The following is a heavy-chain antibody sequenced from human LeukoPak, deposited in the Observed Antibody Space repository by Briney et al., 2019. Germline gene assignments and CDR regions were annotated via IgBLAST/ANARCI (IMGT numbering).Heavy chain of an antibody. D-gene: IGHD3-22*01. CDR2: MNPNSGNT. Sequence: ASVKVSCKASGYTFTSYDINWVRQATGQGLEWMGWMNPNSGNTGYAQKFQGRVTMTRNTSISTAYMELSSLRSEDTAVYYCARVYDSSSYSQVEYFQHWGQGTLVTVSS. J-gene: IGHJ1*01. V-gene: IGHV1-8*01. CDR3: ARVYDSSSYSQVEYFQH. CDR1: GYTFTSYD.